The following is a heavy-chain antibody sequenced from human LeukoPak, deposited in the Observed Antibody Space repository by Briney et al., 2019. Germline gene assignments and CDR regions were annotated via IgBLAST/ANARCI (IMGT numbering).Heavy chain of an antibody. CDR2: INPNSGGT. Sequence: ASVKVSCKASGYTFTGYYMHWVRQAPGQGLEWMGWINPNSGGTNYAQKFQGRVTMTRDTSMSTAYMELSRLRSDDTAVYYCARVGSWYRYYFDYWGQGTLVTVSS. D-gene: IGHD6-13*01. V-gene: IGHV1-2*02. CDR3: ARVGSWYRYYFDY. J-gene: IGHJ4*02. CDR1: GYTFTGYY.